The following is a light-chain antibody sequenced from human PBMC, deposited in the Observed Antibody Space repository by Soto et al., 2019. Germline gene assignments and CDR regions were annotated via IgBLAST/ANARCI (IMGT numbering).Light chain of an antibody. CDR2: GAA. V-gene: IGKV3-15*01. CDR1: QSVFSS. Sequence: EIVMTQSPATLSVSPGERATLSCRASQSVFSSLAWYQQKPGQAPRLLIYGAATRATGIPARFSGSGSGTEFTLTISSLQSEDFATYFCQQTYSTYSFGQGTKVDIK. CDR3: QQTYSTYS. J-gene: IGKJ2*01.